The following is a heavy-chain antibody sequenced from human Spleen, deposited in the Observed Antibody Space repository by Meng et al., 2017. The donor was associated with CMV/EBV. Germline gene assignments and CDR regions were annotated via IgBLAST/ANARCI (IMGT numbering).Heavy chain of an antibody. CDR2: IRYDGSNK. D-gene: IGHD2-15*01. Sequence: GESLKISCAASGFTFSSYGMHWVRQAPGKGLEWVAFIRYDGSNKYYADSVKGRFTISRDNSKNTLYLQMNSLRAEDTAVYYCAKYIVVVVAASNDAFDIWGQGTMVTVSS. CDR1: GFTFSSYG. CDR3: AKYIVVVVAASNDAFDI. J-gene: IGHJ3*02. V-gene: IGHV3-30*02.